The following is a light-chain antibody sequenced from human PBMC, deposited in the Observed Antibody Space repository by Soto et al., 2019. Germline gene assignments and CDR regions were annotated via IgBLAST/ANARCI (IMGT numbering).Light chain of an antibody. V-gene: IGLV1-44*01. J-gene: IGLJ2*01. Sequence: QSVLTQPPSASETPGQRVTISCSGSNSNIGSNTVNWYQQLPGTAPKLLIYSNNQRPSGVPDRFSGSKSGTSASLAISGLQSEDEADYYCAAWDDSLNGVVFGGGTKVTVL. CDR3: AAWDDSLNGVV. CDR2: SNN. CDR1: NSNIGSNT.